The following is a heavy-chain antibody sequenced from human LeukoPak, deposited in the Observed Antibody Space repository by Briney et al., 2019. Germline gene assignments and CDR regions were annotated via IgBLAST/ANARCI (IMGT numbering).Heavy chain of an antibody. CDR3: ASVAAAGDYYGMDV. CDR1: GFTFSSYS. V-gene: IGHV3-21*01. D-gene: IGHD6-13*01. J-gene: IGHJ6*02. Sequence: GGSLRLSCAASGFTFSSYSMNWVRQAPGKGLEWVSSISSSSSYIYYADSVKGRFTISRDNAKNSLYLQMNSLRAEDTAVYCCASVAAAGDYYGMDVWGQGTTVTVSS. CDR2: ISSSSSYI.